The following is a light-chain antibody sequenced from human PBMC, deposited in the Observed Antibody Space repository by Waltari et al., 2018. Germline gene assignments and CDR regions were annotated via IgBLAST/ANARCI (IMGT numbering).Light chain of an antibody. V-gene: IGLV1-44*01. CDR1: SFNIGRND. Sequence: QSALTQAPSASGTPGQRVTISCSGSSFNIGRNDVNWYHQVPGTAPKLRIFGKNPRPSGVPDRFSGSRSGTSVSLAISGLQSGDEGEYYCAVWDDRLNGVVFGGGTQLTVL. CDR3: AVWDDRLNGVV. J-gene: IGLJ7*01. CDR2: GKN.